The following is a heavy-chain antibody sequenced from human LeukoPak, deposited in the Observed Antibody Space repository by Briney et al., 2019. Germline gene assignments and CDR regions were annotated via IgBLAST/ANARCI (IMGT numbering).Heavy chain of an antibody. CDR3: ARVSSPGYYGSGSYPSDY. CDR1: GFTFSSYS. J-gene: IGHJ4*02. CDR2: ISTGSNYI. Sequence: GGSLRLSCTASGFTFSSYSLNWVRQAPGKGLEWVSSISTGSNYIYYADSVKGRFTISRDNAKNSLYLQMNSLRAEDTAVYYCARVSSPGYYGSGSYPSDYWGQGTLVTVSS. D-gene: IGHD3-10*01. V-gene: IGHV3-21*01.